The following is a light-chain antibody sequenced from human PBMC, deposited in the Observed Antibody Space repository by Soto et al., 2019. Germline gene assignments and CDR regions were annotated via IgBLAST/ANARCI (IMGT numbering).Light chain of an antibody. V-gene: IGKV3-20*01. CDR3: QQYGSSPPIT. Sequence: EIVLTQSPGTLSLSPGERATLSCRASQSVSSSYLAWYQQKPGQAPRLLIYGPSSRATGIPDRFSGSGSGTDFALTISRLEPEYFAVYYCQQYGSSPPITFGQGTRLEIK. J-gene: IGKJ5*01. CDR1: QSVSSSY. CDR2: GPS.